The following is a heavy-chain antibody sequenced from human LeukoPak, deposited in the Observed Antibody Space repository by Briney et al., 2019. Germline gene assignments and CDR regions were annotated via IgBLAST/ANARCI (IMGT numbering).Heavy chain of an antibody. CDR1: GYTFTGCY. V-gene: IGHV1-2*02. CDR3: ANTCYYGSGSYPGGY. CDR2: INPNSGGT. Sequence: ASVTVSCTASGYTFTGCYMHGVRPAPGQGRECMGLINPNSGGTNYPHKFQGRVTMTRATSISTAYMELSRLRSDDTAVYYCANTCYYGSGSYPGGYWGQGPLVTVSS. D-gene: IGHD3-10*01. J-gene: IGHJ4*02.